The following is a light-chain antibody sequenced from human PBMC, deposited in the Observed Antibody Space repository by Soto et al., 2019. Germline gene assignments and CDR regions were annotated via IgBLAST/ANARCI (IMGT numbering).Light chain of an antibody. CDR2: GAS. CDR3: QQPYT. CDR1: QSVSSSY. Sequence: EIVLTQSPGTLSLSPGERATLSCRASQSVSSSYLAWYQQKPGQAPRLLIYGASSRATGIPDRFSGSGSGTDFTLTISRLEPEDFAVYDCQQPYTFGQGTKLELK. J-gene: IGKJ2*01. V-gene: IGKV3-20*01.